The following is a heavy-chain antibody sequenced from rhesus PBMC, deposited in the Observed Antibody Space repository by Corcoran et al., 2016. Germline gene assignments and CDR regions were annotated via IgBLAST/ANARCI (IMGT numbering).Heavy chain of an antibody. J-gene: IGHJ3*01. Sequence: DLVGPGGDLVQPGGSLRLSCVASGFSFTGYGLNWVRQAPGKGGEVCSGLTLEIDKIFYADAWRGRCTVSRENSKNILFLQMNNLRCEDTAVYYCTKDRQYGAFDFWGQGLRVTVSS. D-gene: IGHD4-23*01. V-gene: IGHV3S5*01. CDR1: GFSFTGYG. CDR3: TKDRQYGAFDF. CDR2: LTLEIDKI.